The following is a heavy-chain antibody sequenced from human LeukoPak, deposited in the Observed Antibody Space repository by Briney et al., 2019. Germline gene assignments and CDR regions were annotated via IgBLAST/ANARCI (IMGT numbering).Heavy chain of an antibody. D-gene: IGHD6-13*01. J-gene: IGHJ4*02. CDR1: GGTFISYA. Sequence: SVKVSCKASGGTFISYAISWVRQAPGQGLEWMGRIIPILGIANYAQKFQGRVTITADKSTSTAYMELSSLRSEDTAVYYCARDGGSSSWALDYWGQGTLVTVSS. V-gene: IGHV1-69*04. CDR3: ARDGGSSSWALDY. CDR2: IIPILGIA.